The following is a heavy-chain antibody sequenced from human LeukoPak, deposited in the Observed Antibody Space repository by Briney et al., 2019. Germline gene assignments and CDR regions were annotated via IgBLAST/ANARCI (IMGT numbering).Heavy chain of an antibody. J-gene: IGHJ4*02. CDR3: ATLKDKWLQSPGTDY. D-gene: IGHD5-24*01. Sequence: GGSLRLSCAASGFTFSTYVASWVRQAPGKGLEWVSVISGNGVSTNYADSVKGRFTISRDNSKTTVFLQMNSLRAEDTAIYYCATLKDKWLQSPGTDYWGQGTLVTVSS. CDR2: ISGNGVST. CDR1: GFTFSTYV. V-gene: IGHV3-23*01.